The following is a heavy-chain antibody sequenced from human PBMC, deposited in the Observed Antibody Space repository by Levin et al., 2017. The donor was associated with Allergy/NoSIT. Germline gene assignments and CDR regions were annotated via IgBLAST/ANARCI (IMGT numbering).Heavy chain of an antibody. D-gene: IGHD6-19*01. CDR2: ISGSGDNT. CDR1: GFTFSSYS. CDR3: AKDSHSSGGWDLDY. V-gene: IGHV3-23*01. Sequence: PGGSLRLSCAASGFTFSSYSMGWVRQAPGKGLEWVSHISGSGDNTFYADSMKGRFTVSRDNSKNTLYLQMNSLRAEDTAVYYCAKDSHSSGGWDLDYWGQGALVIVSS. J-gene: IGHJ4*02.